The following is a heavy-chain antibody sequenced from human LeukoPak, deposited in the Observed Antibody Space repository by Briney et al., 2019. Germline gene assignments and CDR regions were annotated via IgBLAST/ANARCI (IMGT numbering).Heavy chain of an antibody. CDR3: ASNSRVVVAAMGTDAFDI. D-gene: IGHD2-15*01. CDR2: IYYSGST. Sequence: SETLSLTCTVSGGSISSYYGSWMRQPRGKALEWIGYIYYSGSTNYNPSLKSRVTISVDTSKNQFSLKLSSVTAADTAVYYCASNSRVVVAAMGTDAFDIWGQGTMVTVSS. J-gene: IGHJ3*02. V-gene: IGHV4-59*01. CDR1: GGSISSYY.